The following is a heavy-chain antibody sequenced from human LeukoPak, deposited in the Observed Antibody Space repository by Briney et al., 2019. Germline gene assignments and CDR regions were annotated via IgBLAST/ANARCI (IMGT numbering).Heavy chain of an antibody. CDR3: TTDGVGIEGATFDY. D-gene: IGHD1-26*01. Sequence: GGSLRLSCAASGFTFSSCWMSWVRQAPGKGLEGVGRIKAKAHGGTTDYAAPVKGRFTISRDDSKNTLYLQMNSLKTEDTAVYYCTTDGVGIEGATFDYWGQGTLVTVSS. CDR2: IKAKAHGGTT. V-gene: IGHV3-15*01. J-gene: IGHJ4*02. CDR1: GFTFSSCW.